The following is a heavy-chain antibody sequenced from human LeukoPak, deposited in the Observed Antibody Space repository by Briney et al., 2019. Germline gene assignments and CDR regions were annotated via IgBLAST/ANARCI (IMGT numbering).Heavy chain of an antibody. CDR2: IYHSGST. Sequence: SETLSLTCTVSGGSISSGGYYWSWIRQPPGKGLEWIGYIYHSGSTYYNPSLKSRVTISVDRSKNQFSLKLSSVTAADTAVYYCARDEGITGTGNWFDPWGQGTLVTVSS. CDR1: GGSISSGGYY. J-gene: IGHJ5*02. D-gene: IGHD1-7*01. CDR3: ARDEGITGTGNWFDP. V-gene: IGHV4-30-2*01.